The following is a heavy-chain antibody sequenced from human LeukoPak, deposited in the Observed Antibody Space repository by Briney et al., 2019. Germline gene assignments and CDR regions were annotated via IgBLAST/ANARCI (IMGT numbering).Heavy chain of an antibody. Sequence: ASVKVSCKASGYTFTSYGIGWVRQAPGQGLEWMGWISAYNGNRNYAQKLQGRVTMTTDTSTSTVYMELRSLRSDDTAVYYCARTGPYGSGSYYIQYYFDYWGQGTLVTVSS. D-gene: IGHD3-10*01. CDR3: ARTGPYGSGSYYIQYYFDY. J-gene: IGHJ4*02. CDR1: GYTFTSYG. CDR2: ISAYNGNR. V-gene: IGHV1-18*01.